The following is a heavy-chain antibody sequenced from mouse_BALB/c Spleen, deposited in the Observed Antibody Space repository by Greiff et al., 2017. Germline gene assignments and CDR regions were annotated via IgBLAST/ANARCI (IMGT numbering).Heavy chain of an antibody. V-gene: IGHV5-6-3*01. CDR1: GFTFSSYG. CDR2: INSNGGST. CDR3: AREDRYYAMDY. Sequence: EVKLVESGGGLVQPGGSLKLSCAASGFTFSSYGMSWVRQTPDKRLELVATINSNGGSTYYPDSVKGRFTISRDNAKNTLYLQMSSLKSEDTAMYYCAREDRYYAMDYWGQGTSVTVSS. J-gene: IGHJ4*01. D-gene: IGHD2-14*01.